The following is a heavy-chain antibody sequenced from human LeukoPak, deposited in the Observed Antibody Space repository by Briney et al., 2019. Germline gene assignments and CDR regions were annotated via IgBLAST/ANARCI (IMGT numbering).Heavy chain of an antibody. Sequence: GGSLRLSCTASGFTFSSYEMNWVRQAPGKGLEWISYISKTGDTIQYADSVKGRFTISRDNSKNTLYLQMNSLRAEDTAVYYCAKDFSYNYYYDSSGREDGTFDYWGQGTLVTVSS. V-gene: IGHV3-48*03. CDR1: GFTFSSYE. CDR2: ISKTGDTI. J-gene: IGHJ4*02. CDR3: AKDFSYNYYYDSSGREDGTFDY. D-gene: IGHD3-22*01.